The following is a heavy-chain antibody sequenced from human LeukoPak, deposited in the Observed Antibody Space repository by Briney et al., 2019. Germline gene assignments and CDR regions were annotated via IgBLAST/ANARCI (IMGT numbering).Heavy chain of an antibody. CDR3: ITGRGEYFQH. D-gene: IGHD1-14*01. J-gene: IGHJ1*01. V-gene: IGHV4-4*02. CDR1: GGSISSNSW. Sequence: PSGTLSLTCAVSGGSISSNSWWNWVRQPPGKGLEWIGEIYHGGSTNYNPSLKSRVTISVDKSKNQFSLKLSSMTAAGMAVYYCITGRGEYFQHWGQGTLVTVSS. CDR2: IYHGGST.